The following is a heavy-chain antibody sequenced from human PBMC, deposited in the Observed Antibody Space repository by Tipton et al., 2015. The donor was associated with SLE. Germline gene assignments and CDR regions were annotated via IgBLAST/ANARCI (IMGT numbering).Heavy chain of an antibody. D-gene: IGHD5-12*01. CDR1: GGSFSGYY. J-gene: IGHJ4*02. CDR3: ARDSGYDYKAFDY. Sequence: LRLSCAVYGGSFSGYYWSWIRQPPGKGLEWIGEINHSGSTNYNPSLKSRVTISVDTSKNQFSLKLSSVTAADTAVYYCARDSGYDYKAFDYWGQGTLVTVSS. CDR2: INHSGST. V-gene: IGHV4-34*01.